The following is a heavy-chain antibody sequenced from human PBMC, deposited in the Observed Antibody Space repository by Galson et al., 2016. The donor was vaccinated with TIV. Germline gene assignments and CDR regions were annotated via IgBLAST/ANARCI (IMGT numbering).Heavy chain of an antibody. Sequence: SLRLSCAASGFTFSSFAIHWVRQAPGKGPEWVALISYDGNNKYYADSVKGRFTISRDNSKNTLDLQMNSLRTEDTAVYYCARAIGLLSYFDYWGQGTQVTVSS. CDR1: GFTFSSFA. V-gene: IGHV3-30-3*01. CDR3: ARAIGLLSYFDY. D-gene: IGHD2/OR15-2a*01. CDR2: ISYDGNNK. J-gene: IGHJ4*02.